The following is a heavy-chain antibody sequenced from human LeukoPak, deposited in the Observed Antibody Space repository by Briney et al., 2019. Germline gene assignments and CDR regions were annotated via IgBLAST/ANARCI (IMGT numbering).Heavy chain of an antibody. CDR3: ARDRQQLALDY. D-gene: IGHD6-13*01. V-gene: IGHV3-74*01. CDR2: INSDGSTT. Sequence: GGSLRLSCAASGFTFISYWMHWVRQAPGKGLVWVSRINSDGSTTSYAASVKGRFTISRDNAKNTLYLQMNSLRAEDTAVYYCARDRQQLALDYWGQGTLVTVSS. CDR1: GFTFISYW. J-gene: IGHJ4*02.